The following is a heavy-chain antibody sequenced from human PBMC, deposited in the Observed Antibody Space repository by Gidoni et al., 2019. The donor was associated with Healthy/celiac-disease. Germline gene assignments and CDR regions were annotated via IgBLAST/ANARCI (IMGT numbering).Heavy chain of an antibody. D-gene: IGHD2-2*01. V-gene: IGHV3-7*01. J-gene: IGHJ2*01. CDR1: GFTFRSSW. Sequence: EVQLVESGGGLVQPGGSLRLSCAASGFTFRSSWMSWVRQAPGKGMEWVANIKQDGSEKYYVESVKGRFTISRDNAKNSLYLQMNSLRAEDTAVYYCARGEYCSSTSCYGYWYFDLWGRGTLVTVSS. CDR3: ARGEYCSSTSCYGYWYFDL. CDR2: IKQDGSEK.